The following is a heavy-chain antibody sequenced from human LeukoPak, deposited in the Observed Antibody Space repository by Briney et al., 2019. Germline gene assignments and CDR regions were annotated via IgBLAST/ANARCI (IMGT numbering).Heavy chain of an antibody. Sequence: SETRSLTCTVAGGSISSYYWSWIRQPPGKGLEWIGYIYTSGSTNYNPSLKSRVTISVDTSKNQFSLKQSSVSAADTAVYYCARQSETYYDFWSGSYYHMDVWGKGTTVTVSS. CDR2: IYTSGST. V-gene: IGHV4-4*09. J-gene: IGHJ6*03. CDR3: ARQSETYYDFWSGSYYHMDV. CDR1: GGSISSYY. D-gene: IGHD3-3*01.